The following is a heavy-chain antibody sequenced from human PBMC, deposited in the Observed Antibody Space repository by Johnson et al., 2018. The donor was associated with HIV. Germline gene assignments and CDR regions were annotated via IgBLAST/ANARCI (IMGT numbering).Heavy chain of an antibody. J-gene: IGHJ3*01. CDR3: ASGDDDGF. D-gene: IGHD5-12*01. Sequence: VQLVESGGGLVHPGGSLRLSCAASGFTVSTNYMSWVRQAPGKGLEWVSLIYTGGSTFYADSVKGRFTISRDNSKNALYLQMNSLRAEDTAVYYCASGDDDGFWGQGTKVTVSS. V-gene: IGHV3-66*02. CDR1: GFTVSTNY. CDR2: IYTGGST.